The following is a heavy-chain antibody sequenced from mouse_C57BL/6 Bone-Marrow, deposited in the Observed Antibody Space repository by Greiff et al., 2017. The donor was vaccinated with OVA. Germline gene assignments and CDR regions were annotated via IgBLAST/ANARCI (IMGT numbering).Heavy chain of an antibody. Sequence: EVKLMESGGGLVKPGGSLKLSCAASGFTFSSYAMSWVRQTPEKRLEWVATISDGGSYTYYPDNVKGRFTISRDNAKNNLYLQMSHLKSEDTAMYYCARDRSTTVVAFYYYAMDYWGQGTSVTVSS. V-gene: IGHV5-4*01. D-gene: IGHD1-1*01. CDR3: ARDRSTTVVAFYYYAMDY. CDR1: GFTFSSYA. J-gene: IGHJ4*01. CDR2: ISDGGSYT.